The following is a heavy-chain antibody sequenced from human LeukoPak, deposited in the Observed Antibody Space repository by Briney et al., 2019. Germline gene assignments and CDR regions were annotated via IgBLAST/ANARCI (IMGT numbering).Heavy chain of an antibody. D-gene: IGHD1-26*01. CDR1: GFTLSCYE. CDR3: AKSGRNGAKGPFDY. J-gene: IGHJ4*02. Sequence: PGGSLSLSWAASGFTLSCYEMSCVRQAPGKGLEWVSYISSSGSTIYYADSVKGRFTISRDNAKNSLYLQMNSLRAEDTAVYYCAKSGRNGAKGPFDYWGQGTLVTVSS. V-gene: IGHV3-48*03. CDR2: ISSSGSTI.